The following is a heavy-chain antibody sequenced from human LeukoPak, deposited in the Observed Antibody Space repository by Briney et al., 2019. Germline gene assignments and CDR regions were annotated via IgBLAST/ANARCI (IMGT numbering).Heavy chain of an antibody. D-gene: IGHD2-21*01. CDR3: AKSHITRYPLQYYFDL. J-gene: IGHJ4*02. Sequence: GGSLRLSCAASGFTFSSYATSWLRQTPQKGLEWVSGISVTGDMTYYTDSVKGRFTISRDNSRTTLYLQLSSLRADDTAVYFCAKSHITRYPLQYYFDLWGQGAQVIVSS. V-gene: IGHV3-23*01. CDR1: GFTFSSYA. CDR2: ISVTGDMT.